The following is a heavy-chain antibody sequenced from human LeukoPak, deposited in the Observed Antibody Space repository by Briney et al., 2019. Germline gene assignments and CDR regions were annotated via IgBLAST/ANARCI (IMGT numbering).Heavy chain of an antibody. V-gene: IGHV4-30-4*01. CDR1: GVSISSGDYY. CDR3: ASSRAYGNAFDI. CDR2: IYYSGST. J-gene: IGHJ3*02. D-gene: IGHD2-2*01. Sequence: SETLSLTCTVSGVSISSGDYYWSWIRQPPGKGLEWIGYIYYSGSTYYNPSLKSRVTISVDTSKNQFSLKLSSVTAADTAVYYCASSRAYGNAFDIWGQGTMVTVSS.